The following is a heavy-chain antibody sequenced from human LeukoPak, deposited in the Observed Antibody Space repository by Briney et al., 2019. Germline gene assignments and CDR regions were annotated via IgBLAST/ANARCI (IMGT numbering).Heavy chain of an antibody. Sequence: ASVKVSCKASGGTFSSYAISWVRQAPGQGLEWMGWISPYNGNTYYAQKLQGRVTMTTDTTTGTAYMELGSLRSDDTAVYYCARDALRGVRGVIDWGQGTLVTVSS. V-gene: IGHV1-18*01. D-gene: IGHD3-10*01. CDR3: ARDALRGVRGVID. J-gene: IGHJ4*02. CDR1: GGTFSSYA. CDR2: ISPYNGNT.